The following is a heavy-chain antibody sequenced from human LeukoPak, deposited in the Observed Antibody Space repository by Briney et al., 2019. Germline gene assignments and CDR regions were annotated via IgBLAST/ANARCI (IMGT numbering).Heavy chain of an antibody. Sequence: SETLSLTCTVSGGSISSSSYYWGWIRQPPGKGLEWIGSIYYSGSTYYNPSLKSRVTISVDTSKNQFSLKLSSVTAADTAVYYCARETGWNGYNSAVSGTTYYYYYTDVWGKGTTVTVSS. V-gene: IGHV4-39*07. CDR3: ARETGWNGYNSAVSGTTYYYYYTDV. D-gene: IGHD5-24*01. CDR2: IYYSGST. J-gene: IGHJ6*03. CDR1: GGSISSSSYY.